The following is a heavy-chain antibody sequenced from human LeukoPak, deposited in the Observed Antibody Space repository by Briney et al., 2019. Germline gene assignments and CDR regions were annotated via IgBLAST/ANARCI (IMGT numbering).Heavy chain of an antibody. D-gene: IGHD4-17*01. CDR3: ARDYGDLFRAFDI. V-gene: IGHV4-31*03. CDR2: IYYSGST. CDR1: GGSISSGGYY. Sequence: NPSETLSLTCTVSGGSISSGGYYWSWVRPHPGKGLEWIGYIYYSGSTYYNPSLKSRVTISVDTSKNQFSLRLSSVTAADTAVYYCARDYGDLFRAFDIWGQGTMVTVSS. J-gene: IGHJ3*02.